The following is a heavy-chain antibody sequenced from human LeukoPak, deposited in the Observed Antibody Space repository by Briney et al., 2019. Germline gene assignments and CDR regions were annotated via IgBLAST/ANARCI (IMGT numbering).Heavy chain of an antibody. V-gene: IGHV3-23*01. CDR3: AKAGGNYVFDY. D-gene: IGHD1-7*01. Sequence: PGGSLRLSCAASGFTFSSYAMSWVRQAPGKGLEWVSGISGNGVSTGYADSVKGRFTTSRDNSKNTLHLQMNSLRAEDSAIYYCAKAGGNYVFDYWGQGTLVTVSS. CDR1: GFTFSSYA. J-gene: IGHJ4*02. CDR2: ISGNGVST.